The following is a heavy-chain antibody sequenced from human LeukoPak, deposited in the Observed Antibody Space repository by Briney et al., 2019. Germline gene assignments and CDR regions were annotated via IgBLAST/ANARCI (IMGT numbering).Heavy chain of an antibody. CDR2: ISYDGGNK. J-gene: IGHJ3*02. CDR1: GFTFSSYG. Sequence: GGSLRLSCAASGFTFSSYGMHWVRQAPGKGLEWVAVISYDGGNKYYADSVKGRFTISRDNSKNTLYLQMNSLRAEDTAVYYCAREVQQWLVLGAFDIWGQGTMVTVSS. V-gene: IGHV3-30*03. CDR3: AREVQQWLVLGAFDI. D-gene: IGHD6-19*01.